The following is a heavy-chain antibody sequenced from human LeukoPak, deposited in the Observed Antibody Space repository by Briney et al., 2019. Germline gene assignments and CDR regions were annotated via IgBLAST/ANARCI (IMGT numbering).Heavy chain of an antibody. J-gene: IGHJ4*02. CDR1: GFTFNSYE. CDR2: IINDGNYK. D-gene: IGHD2-21*02. CDR3: AREEPNCGGDCHQL. V-gene: IGHV3-48*03. Sequence: PGGSLRLSCAASGFTFNSYEMNWVRQAPGKGLEWISYIINDGNYKLYADSVRGRFTISRDNGKNSLYLHMKSLRAEDTAVYYCAREEPNCGGDCHQLWGQGTLVTVSS.